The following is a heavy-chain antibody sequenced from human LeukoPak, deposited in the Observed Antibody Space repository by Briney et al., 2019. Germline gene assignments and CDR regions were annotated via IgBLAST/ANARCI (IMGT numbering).Heavy chain of an antibody. D-gene: IGHD6-19*01. Sequence: GGSLRLSCAAAGFTFSNYAMTWVRQAPGRGLEWVSSISGSGGSTYYADSVKGRFTISRDNSKNTLYVQMNSLRAEDTAVYYCAREGIAVAATRWFDPWGQGTLVTVSS. CDR1: GFTFSNYA. V-gene: IGHV3-23*01. J-gene: IGHJ5*02. CDR2: ISGSGGST. CDR3: AREGIAVAATRWFDP.